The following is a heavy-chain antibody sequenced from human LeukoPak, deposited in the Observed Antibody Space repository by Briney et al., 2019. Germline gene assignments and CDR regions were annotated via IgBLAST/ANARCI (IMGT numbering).Heavy chain of an antibody. J-gene: IGHJ5*02. CDR1: GFSFSIYG. Sequence: PGGSLRLSCEASGFSFSIYGMSWVRQAPGKGLEWVSGISGSGGNTYYAEALTGRFTVSRDNSKNTLYLQMNSLRAEDTAVYYCANLISPGWFDPWGQGILVTVSS. CDR2: ISGSGGNT. V-gene: IGHV3-23*01. CDR3: ANLISPGWFDP.